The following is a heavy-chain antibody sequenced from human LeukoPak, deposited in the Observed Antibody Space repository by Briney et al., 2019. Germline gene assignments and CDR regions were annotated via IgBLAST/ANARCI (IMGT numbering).Heavy chain of an antibody. Sequence: PSETLSLTCTVSGGSISSYYWSWIRQPPGKGLEWIGYIYYSGSTNYNPSLKSRVTISVDTSKNQFSLKLSSVTAADTAVYYCARPRVDCSGGSCDNWFDPWAREPWSPSPQ. V-gene: IGHV4-59*01. CDR2: IYYSGST. D-gene: IGHD2-15*01. CDR1: GGSISSYY. CDR3: ARPRVDCSGGSCDNWFDP. J-gene: IGHJ5*02.